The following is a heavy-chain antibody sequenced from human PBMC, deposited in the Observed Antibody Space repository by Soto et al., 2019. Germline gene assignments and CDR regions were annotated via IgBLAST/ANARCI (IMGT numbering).Heavy chain of an antibody. V-gene: IGHV3-33*01. Sequence: QVQLVESGGGVVQPGRSLGLSCAASGFTFSSYGMHWVRQAPDKGLEWVAVIWYDGSNKYYADSVKGRFTISRDNSKNTLYLQMNSLRAEDTAVYYCAREFRAMALDYWGQGTLVTVSS. CDR1: GFTFSSYG. J-gene: IGHJ4*02. D-gene: IGHD5-18*01. CDR2: IWYDGSNK. CDR3: AREFRAMALDY.